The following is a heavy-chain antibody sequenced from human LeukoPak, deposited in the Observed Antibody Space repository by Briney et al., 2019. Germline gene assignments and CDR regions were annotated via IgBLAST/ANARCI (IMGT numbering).Heavy chain of an antibody. V-gene: IGHV1-2*02. J-gene: IGHJ4*02. CDR1: GYTFTGYY. CDR2: INSNSGDT. Sequence: ASVKVSCKASGYTFTGYYLHWVRQAPGQGLEWMGWINSNSGDTNYAQKFQGRVTMTRDTSISTAYMELSRLRSDDTAVYYCARGGNSVYDSFDYRGQGTLVTVSS. D-gene: IGHD5/OR15-5a*01. CDR3: ARGGNSVYDSFDY.